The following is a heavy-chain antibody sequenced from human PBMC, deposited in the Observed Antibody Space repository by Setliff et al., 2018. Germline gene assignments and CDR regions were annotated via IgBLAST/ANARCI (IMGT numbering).Heavy chain of an antibody. Sequence: PGGSLRLSCAASGFTFSSYAMSWVRQAPGKGLEWVANIKQDGSEKYYVDSVKGRFTISRDNAKKSVYLQMNSLRAEDTAVYYCARDGGEYWGQGTLVTVSS. V-gene: IGHV3-7*01. CDR1: GFTFSSYA. CDR2: IKQDGSEK. D-gene: IGHD3-16*01. J-gene: IGHJ4*02. CDR3: ARDGGEY.